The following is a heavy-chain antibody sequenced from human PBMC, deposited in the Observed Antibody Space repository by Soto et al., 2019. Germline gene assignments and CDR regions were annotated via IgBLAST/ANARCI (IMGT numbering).Heavy chain of an antibody. CDR2: IYYSGST. CDR3: AREGAIVGALGDWFDP. J-gene: IGHJ5*02. CDR1: GGSISSGDYY. Sequence: PSETLSLTCTVSGGSISSGDYYWSWIRQPPGKGLEWIGYIYYSGSTYYNPSLKSRVTISVDTSKNQFSLKLSSVTAADTAMYYCAREGAIVGALGDWFDPWGQGTLVTVSS. D-gene: IGHD1-26*01. V-gene: IGHV4-30-4*01.